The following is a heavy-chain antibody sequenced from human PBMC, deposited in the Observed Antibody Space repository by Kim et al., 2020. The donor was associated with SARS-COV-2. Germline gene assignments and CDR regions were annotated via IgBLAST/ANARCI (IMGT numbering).Heavy chain of an antibody. CDR1: GLTFSIYR. D-gene: IGHD5-12*01. CDR2: ISGNGDNT. Sequence: GGSLRLSCAASGLTFSIYRMGWVRQAPGKGLEWVSGISGNGDNTYYTDSVKGRFSISRDNSKNTLYLQMNSLRVEDTAVYYCAKGGDLSWYFDLWGRGTLVIVSS. V-gene: IGHV3-23*01. CDR3: AKGGDLSWYFDL. J-gene: IGHJ2*01.